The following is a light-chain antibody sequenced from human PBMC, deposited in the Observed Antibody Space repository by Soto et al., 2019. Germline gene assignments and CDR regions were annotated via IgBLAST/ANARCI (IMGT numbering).Light chain of an antibody. CDR1: QAISNS. Sequence: DLQITQSPSSPFESMGDRVGLTFRASQAISNSLAWYQQKPGKPPQLLIYAASTLQSGVPSRFSGSGSGTDFTLTISGLQPEDLATYYCQSYNTARPTFGQGTRLEI. CDR2: AAS. V-gene: IGKV1-27*01. J-gene: IGKJ5*01. CDR3: QSYNTARPT.